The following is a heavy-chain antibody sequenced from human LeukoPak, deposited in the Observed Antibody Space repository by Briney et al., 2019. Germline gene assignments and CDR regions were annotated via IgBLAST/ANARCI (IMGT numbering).Heavy chain of an antibody. CDR1: GYTFTSYY. V-gene: IGHV1-46*01. CDR2: INPSGGST. CDR3: ARGLGDYPLWIELITMKIYDSGGYYQRTDNYFDY. D-gene: IGHD3-22*01. J-gene: IGHJ4*02. Sequence: ASVKVSCKASGYTFTSYYMHWVRQAPGQGLEWMGIINPSGGSTSYAQKFQGRVTMTRDTSTSTVYMELSSLRSEDTAVYYCARGLGDYPLWIELITMKIYDSGGYYQRTDNYFDYWGQGTLVTVSS.